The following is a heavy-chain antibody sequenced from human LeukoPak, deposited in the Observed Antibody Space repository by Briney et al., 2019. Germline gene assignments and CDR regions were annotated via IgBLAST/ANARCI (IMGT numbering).Heavy chain of an antibody. J-gene: IGHJ5*02. CDR3: ARDCGLSGSGSYYTNWFDP. CDR2: IYTSGST. V-gene: IGHV4-4*07. CDR1: GGSISSYY. D-gene: IGHD3-10*01. Sequence: SETLSLTCTVSGGSISSYYWSWIRQPAGKGLDWIGRIYTSGSTNYNPSLKSRVTMSVDTSKNQFSLKLSSVTAADTAVYYCARDCGLSGSGSYYTNWFDPWGQGTLVTVSS.